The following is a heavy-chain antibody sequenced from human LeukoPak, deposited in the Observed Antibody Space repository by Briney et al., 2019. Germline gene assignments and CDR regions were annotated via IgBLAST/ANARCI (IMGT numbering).Heavy chain of an antibody. CDR3: ARSYYYDSSGYYREYYFDY. D-gene: IGHD3-22*01. J-gene: IGHJ4*02. V-gene: IGHV4-61*02. CDR1: GGSISSGSYY. CDR2: IYTSGST. Sequence: PSETLSLTCTVSGGSISSGSYYWSWIRQPAGKGLEWIGRIYTSGSTNYNPSLKSRVTISVDTSKNQFSLKLSSVTAADTAVYYCARSYYYDSSGYYREYYFDYWGQGTLVTVSS.